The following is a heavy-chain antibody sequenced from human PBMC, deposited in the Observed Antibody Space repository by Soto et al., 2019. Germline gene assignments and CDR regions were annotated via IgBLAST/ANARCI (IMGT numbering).Heavy chain of an antibody. Sequence: GESLKISCKGSGHSFTSYWISWVRQMPGKGLEWMGRIDPSDSYTNYSPSFQGHVTISADKSISTAYLQWSSLKASDTAMYYCARHRPGDSSGYSAFDIWGQGTMVTVSS. CDR1: GHSFTSYW. CDR3: ARHRPGDSSGYSAFDI. CDR2: IDPSDSYT. J-gene: IGHJ3*02. D-gene: IGHD3-22*01. V-gene: IGHV5-10-1*01.